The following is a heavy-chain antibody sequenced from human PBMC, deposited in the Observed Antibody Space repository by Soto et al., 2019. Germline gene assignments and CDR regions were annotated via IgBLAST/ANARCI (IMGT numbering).Heavy chain of an antibody. CDR1: GGTFSSYT. CDR3: AKDHSTTVTTLGYHYFMDV. J-gene: IGHJ6*03. CDR2: IIPILGIA. V-gene: IGHV1-69*04. D-gene: IGHD4-17*01. Sequence: SVKVSCKASGGTFSSYTISWVRQAPGQGLEWMGRIIPILGIANYAQKFQGRVTITADKSTSTAYMELSSLRSEDTAVYYCAKDHSTTVTTLGYHYFMDVWGKGTTVTVSS.